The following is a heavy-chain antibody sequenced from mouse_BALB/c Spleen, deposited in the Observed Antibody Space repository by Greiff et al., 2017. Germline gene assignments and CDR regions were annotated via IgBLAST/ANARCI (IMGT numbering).Heavy chain of an antibody. V-gene: IGHV8-12*01. J-gene: IGHJ4*01. D-gene: IGHD2-14*01. CDR2: IYWDDDK. CDR1: GFSLSTSGMG. Sequence: QVTLKESGPGILQPSQTLSLTCSFSGFSLSTSGMGVSWIRQPSGKGLEWLAHIYWDDDKRYNPSLKSRLTISKDTSRNQVFLKITSVDTADTATYYCARRVGYDGDYYAMDYWGQGTSVTVSS. CDR3: ARRVGYDGDYYAMDY.